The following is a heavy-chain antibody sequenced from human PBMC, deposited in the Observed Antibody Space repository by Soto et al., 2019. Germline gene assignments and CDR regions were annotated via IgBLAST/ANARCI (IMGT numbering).Heavy chain of an antibody. D-gene: IGHD2-15*01. Sequence: SGFSFRNYNLHWVRQAPGKGLEWVAVVSHDGVNKHYAESVKGRLSISRDSSRDTLYLRMNSLRPEDTAVYYCVRETQIVMVVVPTPGSPGAFDMWGQGTMVTVSS. V-gene: IGHV3-30-3*01. CDR3: VRETQIVMVVVPTPGSPGAFDM. CDR1: GFSFRNYN. J-gene: IGHJ3*02. CDR2: VSHDGVNK.